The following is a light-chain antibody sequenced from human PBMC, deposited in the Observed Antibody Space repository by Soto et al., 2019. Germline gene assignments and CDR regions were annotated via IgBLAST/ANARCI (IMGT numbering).Light chain of an antibody. CDR1: SSNIGSYT. J-gene: IGLJ2*01. CDR2: TNT. CDR3: AAWDDSLNGVL. V-gene: IGLV1-44*01. Sequence: QSALTQPPSASGTPGQRVTISCSGSSSNIGSYTVNWYQQLPGTAPKLLIYTNTQRHSGVPDRFSGSKSGTSASLAISGLQSEDEADYYCAAWDDSLNGVLFGRGTKLTVL.